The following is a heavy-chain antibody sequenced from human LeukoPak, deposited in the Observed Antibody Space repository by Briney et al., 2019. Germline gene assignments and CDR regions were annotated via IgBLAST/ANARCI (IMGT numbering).Heavy chain of an antibody. CDR2: INPSGGST. Sequence: ASVEVSCTASGYTLTSYYMHWVRQAPGQGLEWMGIINPSGGSTTYAQTFQGRVIMTTDMSTSTVYMELSSLRSEDRAVYYCARGSHIVVGPAAKGGFDIWGQGTKVTVPS. CDR1: GYTLTSYY. D-gene: IGHD2-2*01. CDR3: ARGSHIVVGPAAKGGFDI. J-gene: IGHJ3*02. V-gene: IGHV1-46*01.